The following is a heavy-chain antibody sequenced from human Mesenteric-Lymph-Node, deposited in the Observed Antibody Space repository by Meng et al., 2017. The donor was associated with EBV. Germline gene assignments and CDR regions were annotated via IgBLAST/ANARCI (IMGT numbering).Heavy chain of an antibody. D-gene: IGHD3-22*01. V-gene: IGHV3-23*01. Sequence: EVQLLESGGGLVEPGGSLRLSCAASGVTFSTCSMSWARQAPGKGLEWVSAITISGDITYYADSVKGRFTISRDNSKNTLYLQMNSLRAEDTAVYYCAKDYYDSSGLFDYWGQGTLVTVSS. J-gene: IGHJ4*02. CDR1: GVTFSTCS. CDR2: ITISGDIT. CDR3: AKDYYDSSGLFDY.